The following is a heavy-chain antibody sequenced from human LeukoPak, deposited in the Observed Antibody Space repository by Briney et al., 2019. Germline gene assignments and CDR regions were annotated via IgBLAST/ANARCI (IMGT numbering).Heavy chain of an antibody. D-gene: IGHD5-18*01. CDR3: AKGGAYSYGSNWFDP. V-gene: IGHV3-9*01. Sequence: GGSLRLSCAASGFIFDDYAIHWARQAPGKGLEWVSGISWNSGNIGYADSVKGRFTISRDNAKNSLYLQMNSLRAEDTALYYCAKGGAYSYGSNWFDPWGQGTLVIVSS. CDR2: ISWNSGNI. J-gene: IGHJ5*02. CDR1: GFIFDDYA.